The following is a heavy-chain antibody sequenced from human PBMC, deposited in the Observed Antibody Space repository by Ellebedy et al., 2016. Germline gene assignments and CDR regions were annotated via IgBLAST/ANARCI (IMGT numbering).Heavy chain of an antibody. CDR1: GGSISSSNW. V-gene: IGHV4-4*02. Sequence: SETLSLTCTVSGGSISSSNWWSWVRQPPGKGLEWIGYIYYSGSTNYNPSLKSRVTISVDTSKNQFSLKLSSVTAADTAVYYCARRLIVAGTNWYFDLWGRGTLVTVSS. CDR3: ARRLIVAGTNWYFDL. CDR2: IYYSGST. J-gene: IGHJ2*01. D-gene: IGHD6-19*01.